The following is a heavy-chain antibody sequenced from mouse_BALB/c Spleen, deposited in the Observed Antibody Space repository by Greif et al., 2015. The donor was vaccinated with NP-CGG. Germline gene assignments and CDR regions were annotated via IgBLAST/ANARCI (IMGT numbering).Heavy chain of an antibody. CDR2: INSNGGST. V-gene: IGHV5-6-3*01. Sequence: EVKVVESGGGLVQPGGSLKLSCAASGFRSSSYGMSWVRQTPDKRLELVATINSNGGSTYYPDSVKGRFTISRDNAKNTLYLQMSSLKSEDTAMYYCATGFAYWGQGTLVTVSA. CDR1: GFRSSSYG. J-gene: IGHJ3*01. CDR3: ATGFAY.